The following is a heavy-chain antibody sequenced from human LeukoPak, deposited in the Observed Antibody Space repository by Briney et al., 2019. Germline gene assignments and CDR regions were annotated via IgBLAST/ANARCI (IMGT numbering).Heavy chain of an antibody. D-gene: IGHD3-3*01. CDR1: GYTFTGYY. CDR2: INPNSGGT. Sequence: ASVKVSCKASGYTFTGYYMHWVRQAPGQGLEWMGWINPNSGGTNYAQKFQGRVTMTRDTSISTAYMELSRLRSDDTAVYYCARGRDFWSGTYWDWGQGTLVTVSS. J-gene: IGHJ4*02. CDR3: ARGRDFWSGTYWD. V-gene: IGHV1-2*02.